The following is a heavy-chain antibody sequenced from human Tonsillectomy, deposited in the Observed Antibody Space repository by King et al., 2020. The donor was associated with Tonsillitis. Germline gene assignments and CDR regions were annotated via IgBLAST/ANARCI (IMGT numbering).Heavy chain of an antibody. D-gene: IGHD3-22*01. CDR2: IRGSSRYI. V-gene: IGHV3-21*01. CDR3: AKDKGADYYDSGRGAYDM. CDR1: GFTFSNYD. J-gene: IGHJ3*02. Sequence: VQLVESGGGLVKPGGSLRLSCATSGFTFSNYDMNWVRQAPGKGLEGVSAIRGSSRYIYYADLVKGRFTISRDNAKNSLYLQMNSLRDEDTAVYYCAKDKGADYYDSGRGAYDMWGQGTMVIVSS.